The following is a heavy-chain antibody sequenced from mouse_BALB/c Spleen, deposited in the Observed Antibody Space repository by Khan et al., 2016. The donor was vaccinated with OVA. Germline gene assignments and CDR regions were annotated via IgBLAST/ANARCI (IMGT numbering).Heavy chain of an antibody. Sequence: QVQLQQPGAELVRPGASVNLSCKASGYTFTSYWMNWVKPRPGHGLEWIGRIDPSDSESHYNQMFREKATLTVANSSRTANMKLSSRTSDDSAVYYLERREKEGYDPAWLDYWGQRTLGTVSA. CDR3: ERREKEGYDPAWLDY. CDR2: IDPSDSES. CDR1: GYTFTSYW. J-gene: IGHJ3*01. D-gene: IGHD2-2*01. V-gene: IGHV1-61*01.